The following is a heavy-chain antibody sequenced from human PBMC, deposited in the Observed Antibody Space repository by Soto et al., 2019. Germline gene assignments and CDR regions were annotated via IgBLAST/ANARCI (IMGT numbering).Heavy chain of an antibody. Sequence: EVQLLESGGGLVQPGGSLRLSCAASGFTFSSYAMSWVRQAPGKGLEWVSAISGSGGSTYYADSVKGRFTISRDNSKNTLYLQMNSLRAEDTAVYYCAKVLGYCSGGSCSGGFDYWGQGTLVTVSS. CDR2: ISGSGGST. D-gene: IGHD2-15*01. CDR3: AKVLGYCSGGSCSGGFDY. CDR1: GFTFSSYA. J-gene: IGHJ4*02. V-gene: IGHV3-23*01.